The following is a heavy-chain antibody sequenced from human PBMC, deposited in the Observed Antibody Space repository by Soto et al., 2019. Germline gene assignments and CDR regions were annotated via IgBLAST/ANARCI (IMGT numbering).Heavy chain of an antibody. CDR1: GFTFSSYS. Sequence: GGSLRLSCAASGFTFSSYSMNWVRQAPGKGLEWVSSISSSSSYIYYADSVKGRFTISRDNAKSSLYLQMNSLRAEDTSVYYFARGGYSYGYNYYYGMDVRGQGTPVTVSS. CDR2: ISSSSSYI. CDR3: ARGGYSYGYNYYYGMDV. V-gene: IGHV3-21*01. D-gene: IGHD5-18*01. J-gene: IGHJ6*02.